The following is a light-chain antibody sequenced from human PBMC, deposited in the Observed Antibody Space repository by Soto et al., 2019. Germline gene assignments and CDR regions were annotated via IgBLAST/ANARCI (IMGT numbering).Light chain of an antibody. CDR2: RAS. V-gene: IGKV1-5*03. Sequence: DIQMTQSPSKLCASVGDRVTLTRRASQDIGTWLAWYQQKPEKANKVLIYRASHLESGVPSRFSGSRSGTEFTLTISSLQPDECAAYYCQQSYSTPPTVGHGTKVDIK. J-gene: IGKJ1*01. CDR3: QQSYSTPPT. CDR1: QDIGTW.